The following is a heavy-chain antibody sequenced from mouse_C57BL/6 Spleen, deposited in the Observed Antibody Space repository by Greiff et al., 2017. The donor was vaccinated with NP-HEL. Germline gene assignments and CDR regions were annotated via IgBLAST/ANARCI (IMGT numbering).Heavy chain of an antibody. D-gene: IGHD1-1*01. CDR3: AMGAYYYGSSYGTGAMDY. Sequence: VQLQQPGTELVKPGASVKLSCKASGYTFTSYWMHWVKQRPGQGLEWIGRIHPSDSDTNYNQKFKGKATLTVDKSSSTAYMQLSSLTSEDSAVYYCAMGAYYYGSSYGTGAMDYWGQGTSVTVSS. J-gene: IGHJ4*01. CDR1: GYTFTSYW. V-gene: IGHV1-74*01. CDR2: IHPSDSDT.